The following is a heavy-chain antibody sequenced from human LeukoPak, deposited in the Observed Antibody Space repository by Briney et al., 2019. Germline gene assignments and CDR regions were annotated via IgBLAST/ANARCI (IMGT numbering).Heavy chain of an antibody. D-gene: IGHD3-3*01. V-gene: IGHV3-21*01. J-gene: IGHJ4*02. CDR3: ARDWSGYPYYFDY. Sequence: PGGSLRLSCAASGFTFSSYSMNWVRQAPGKGLEWVSSISSSSSYIYYADSVKGRFTIFRDNAKNSLYLQMNSLRAEDTAVYYCARDWSGYPYYFDYWGQGTLVTVSS. CDR2: ISSSSSYI. CDR1: GFTFSSYS.